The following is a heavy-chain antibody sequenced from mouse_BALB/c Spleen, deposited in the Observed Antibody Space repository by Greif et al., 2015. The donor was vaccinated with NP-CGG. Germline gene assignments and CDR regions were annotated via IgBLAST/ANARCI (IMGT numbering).Heavy chain of an antibody. V-gene: IGHV1-15*01. Sequence: QVQLQQSGAELVRPGASVTLSCKASGYTFTDYEMHWVKQTPVHGLEWIGAIDPATGGTAYNQKFKGKATLTADKSSSTDYMELRSLTTEDSAVYFCTRGRTFAYWGQGTLVTVSA. CDR1: GYTFTDYE. J-gene: IGHJ3*01. CDR2: IDPATGGT. CDR3: TRGRTFAY.